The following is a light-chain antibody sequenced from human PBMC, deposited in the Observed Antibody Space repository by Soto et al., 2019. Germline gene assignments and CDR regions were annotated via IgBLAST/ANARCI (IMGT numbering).Light chain of an antibody. CDR1: QDISNY. CDR2: DAT. Sequence: DIQMTQSPSSLSASVGDRVTITCQASQDISNYLNWYQQKPGKAPKLLIYDATNLQTGVPSRYSGSGSGTDFNYIIGSLQPEDIPTYYCQPYANPPLYTFGQGTKLEIK. V-gene: IGKV1-33*01. CDR3: QPYANPPLYT. J-gene: IGKJ2*01.